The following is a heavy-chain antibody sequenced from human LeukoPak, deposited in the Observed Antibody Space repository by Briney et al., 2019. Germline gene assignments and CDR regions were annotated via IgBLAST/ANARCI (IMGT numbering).Heavy chain of an antibody. Sequence: GGSLRLSCVGSAFTFSEYSMSWIRQAPGRELEWISSITESGGTEYYADSVKGRFSISRDNAKSALYLQMNSLRAEDTAVYYCARDPQRSFDIWGQGTMVTVSS. CDR1: AFTFSEYS. J-gene: IGHJ3*02. CDR2: ITESGGTE. D-gene: IGHD6-25*01. CDR3: ARDPQRSFDI. V-gene: IGHV3-11*04.